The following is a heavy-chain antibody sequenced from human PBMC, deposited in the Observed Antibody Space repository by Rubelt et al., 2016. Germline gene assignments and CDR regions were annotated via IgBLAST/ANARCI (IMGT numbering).Heavy chain of an antibody. J-gene: IGHJ4*02. Sequence: QLQLQESGPGLVKPSETLSLTCTVSGGSISSSSYYWGWIRQPPGKGLEWIGSIYYSWSTYYNPPLKGRVTISGDRSKNQFSLKLSSVTAADTAVYYCARLGLELLRWGQGTLVTVSS. CDR1: GGSISSSSYY. D-gene: IGHD1-7*01. CDR2: IYYSWST. V-gene: IGHV4-39*01. CDR3: ARLGLELLR.